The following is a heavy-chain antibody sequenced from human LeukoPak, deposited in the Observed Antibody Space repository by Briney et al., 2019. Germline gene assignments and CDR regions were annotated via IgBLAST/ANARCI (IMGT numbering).Heavy chain of an antibody. CDR1: GGSFSGYY. V-gene: IGHV4-34*01. Sequence: SETLSLTCAVYGGSFSGYYWSWIRQPPGKGLEWIGEINHSGSTNYNLSLKSRVTISVDTSKNQFSLKLSSVTAADTAVYYCARQGGHSEPFDIWGQGTMATVSS. J-gene: IGHJ3*02. D-gene: IGHD1-26*01. CDR3: ARQGGHSEPFDI. CDR2: INHSGST.